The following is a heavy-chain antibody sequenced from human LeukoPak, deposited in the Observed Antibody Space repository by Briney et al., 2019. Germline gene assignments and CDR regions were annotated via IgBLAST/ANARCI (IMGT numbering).Heavy chain of an antibody. CDR2: INTNTGNP. V-gene: IGHV7-4-1*02. Sequence: ASVKVSCKASGYTFTSYYMHWVRQAPGQGLEWMGWINTNTGNPTYAQGFTGRFVFSLDTSVSTAYLQISSLKAEDTAVYYCARSRWDFWSGYQQYYMDVWGKGTTVTVSS. CDR1: GYTFTSYY. CDR3: ARSRWDFWSGYQQYYMDV. J-gene: IGHJ6*03. D-gene: IGHD3-3*01.